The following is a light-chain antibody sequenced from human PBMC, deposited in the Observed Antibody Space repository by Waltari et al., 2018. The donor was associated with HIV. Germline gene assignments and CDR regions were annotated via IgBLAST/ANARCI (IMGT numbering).Light chain of an antibody. Sequence: QAALTQPASVSGSPGQSITISCTGTSSDVGCYYYVSWYQQLPGKGPTLIIYEVTNLPSGVSDRFSGSKSGNTAVLTISGLQTEDEADYYCRSYVSTSSLGLFGGGTKLTVL. CDR1: SSDVGCYYY. CDR3: RSYVSTSSLGL. V-gene: IGLV2-14*01. J-gene: IGLJ2*01. CDR2: EVT.